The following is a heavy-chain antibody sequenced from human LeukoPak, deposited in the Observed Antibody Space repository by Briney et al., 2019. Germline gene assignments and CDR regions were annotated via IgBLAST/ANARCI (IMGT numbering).Heavy chain of an antibody. J-gene: IGHJ6*04. CDR2: ISWNSGSI. CDR1: GFTFEDYA. Sequence: GGSLRLSCVASGFTFEDYAIHWVRQAPGKGLEWISGISWNSGSIGYADSVKGRFTISRDNAKNSLYLQMNSLRAEDTAVYYCAELGITMIGGVWGKGTTVTISS. V-gene: IGHV3-9*01. D-gene: IGHD3-10*02. CDR3: AELGITMIGGV.